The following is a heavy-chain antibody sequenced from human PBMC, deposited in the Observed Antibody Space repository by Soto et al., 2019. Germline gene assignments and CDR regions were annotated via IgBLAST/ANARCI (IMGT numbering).Heavy chain of an antibody. CDR2: IYHSGST. CDR1: SGSISSSNW. Sequence: SETLSLTCAVSSGSISSSNWWSWVRQPPGKGLEWIGEIYHSGSTNYNPSLKSRVTISVDKSKNQFSLKLSSVTAAGTAVYYYARAGRKGVRDKSRWFDPWGQGTLVTVSS. V-gene: IGHV4-4*02. CDR3: ARAGRKGVRDKSRWFDP. J-gene: IGHJ5*02. D-gene: IGHD2-8*01.